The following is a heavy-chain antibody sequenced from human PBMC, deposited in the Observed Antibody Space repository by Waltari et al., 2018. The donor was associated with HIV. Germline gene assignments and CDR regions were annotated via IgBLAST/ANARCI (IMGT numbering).Heavy chain of an antibody. J-gene: IGHJ5*01. CDR1: FHTEDQG. CDR2: IEWNGETQ. Sequence: EAQLVESGGGVVRQGGCVRRAGTATFHTEDQGRCGVRQAPGKGLGWVGGIEWNGETQRYGDSVKGGFTSARDNAKHSLYLHLNSLRVEYTALYYWARGDYTAPRWELPRSLDSWGHGTLVTVSS. D-gene: IGHD2-15*01. CDR3: ARGDYTAPRWELPRSLDS. V-gene: IGHV3-20*04.